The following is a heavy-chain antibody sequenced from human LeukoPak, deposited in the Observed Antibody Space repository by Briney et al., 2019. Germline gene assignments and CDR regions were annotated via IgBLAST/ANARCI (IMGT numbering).Heavy chain of an antibody. CDR1: GYTFTSYG. D-gene: IGHD3-3*01. V-gene: IGHV1-18*01. J-gene: IGHJ6*03. Sequence: GASVKVSCKASGYTFTSYGISWVRQAPGQGLEWMGWISAYNGNTNYAQKLQGRVTMTTDTSTSTAYMELRSLRSDDTAVYYCARETVLRFLEWPTQDYYYYYMDVWGKGTTVTVSS. CDR2: ISAYNGNT. CDR3: ARETVLRFLEWPTQDYYYYYMDV.